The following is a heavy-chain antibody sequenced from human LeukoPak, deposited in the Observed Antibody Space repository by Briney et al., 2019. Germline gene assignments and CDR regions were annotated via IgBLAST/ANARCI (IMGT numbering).Heavy chain of an antibody. Sequence: SETLSLTCTVSGGSISSGGYYWSWIRQHPGKGLEWIGYIYYGGSTYYNPSLKSRVTISVDTSKNQFSLKLSSVTAADTAVYYCARSFSRVRNDAFDIWGQGTMVTVSS. V-gene: IGHV4-31*03. D-gene: IGHD1-1*01. CDR1: GGSISSGGYY. CDR2: IYYGGST. J-gene: IGHJ3*02. CDR3: ARSFSRVRNDAFDI.